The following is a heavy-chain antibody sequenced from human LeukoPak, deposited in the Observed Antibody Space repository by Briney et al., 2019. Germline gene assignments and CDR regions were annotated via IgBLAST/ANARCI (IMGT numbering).Heavy chain of an antibody. CDR1: GFTFSSYA. CDR2: ISYDGSNK. J-gene: IGHJ4*02. V-gene: IGHV3-30*04. D-gene: IGHD3-10*01. Sequence: GGSLRLSCAASGFTFSSYAMHWVRQAPGKGLEWVAVISYDGSNKYYADSVKGRFTISRDNSKNTLYLQMNSLRAEDTAVYYRAILLTPGSDYWGQGTLVTVSS. CDR3: AILLTPGSDY.